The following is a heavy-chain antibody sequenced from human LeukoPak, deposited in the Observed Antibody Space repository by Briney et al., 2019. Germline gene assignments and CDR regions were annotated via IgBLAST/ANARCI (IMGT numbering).Heavy chain of an antibody. CDR2: ISWNSGSI. D-gene: IGHD1-1*01. J-gene: IGHJ4*02. CDR1: GFTFDDYA. CDR3: ARGAGNFPFDC. Sequence: GGSLRLSCAASGFTFDDYAMHWVRQAPGKGLEWVSGISWNSGSIGYADSVKGRFTISRDNAKKSLYLQMTSLRVEDTAFYYCARGAGNFPFDCWGQGTLVTVSS. V-gene: IGHV3-9*01.